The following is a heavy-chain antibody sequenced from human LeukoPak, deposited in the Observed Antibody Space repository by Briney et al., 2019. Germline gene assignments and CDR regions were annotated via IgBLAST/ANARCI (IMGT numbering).Heavy chain of an antibody. V-gene: IGHV3-11*01. Sequence: GGSLRLSCSASGFTFSDYYMSWVRQAPGKGLEWVSYISSSGSTIYYADSVKGRFTISRDNAKNSLYLQMNSLRAEDTAVYYCAREATGYYDSSGYLFDYWGQGTLVTVSS. CDR3: AREATGYYDSSGYLFDY. CDR1: GFTFSDYY. J-gene: IGHJ4*02. CDR2: ISSSGSTI. D-gene: IGHD3-22*01.